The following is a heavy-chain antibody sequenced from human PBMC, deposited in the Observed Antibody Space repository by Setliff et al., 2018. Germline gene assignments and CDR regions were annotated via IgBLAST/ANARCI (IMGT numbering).Heavy chain of an antibody. J-gene: IGHJ6*03. CDR1: GFTFSDYY. CDR2: ISSSGSTI. V-gene: IGHV3-11*01. Sequence: GSLRLSCGASGFTFSDYYMSWIRQAPGKGLEWVSYISSSGSTIFYADSVKGRFTISRDNAKNSLFLQMSSLRAEDTAVYYCVRMSGFLYMDVWGKGTTVTVSS. CDR3: VRMSGFLYMDV. D-gene: IGHD3-3*01.